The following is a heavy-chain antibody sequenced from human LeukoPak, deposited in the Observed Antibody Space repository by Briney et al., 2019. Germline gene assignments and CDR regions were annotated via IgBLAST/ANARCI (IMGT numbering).Heavy chain of an antibody. CDR1: GYSFTRHY. V-gene: IGHV1-46*01. D-gene: IGHD3-16*02. CDR2: INPTGTST. J-gene: IGHJ4*02. Sequence: ASGKDACKATGYSFTRHYMHWVRQAPAQGLEWLGLINPTGTSTLYAQKLQGRVTMTTDTSTSTAYMELRSLRSDDTAVYYCARDHVGGYPVGGFDYWGQGTLVTVSS. CDR3: ARDHVGGYPVGGFDY.